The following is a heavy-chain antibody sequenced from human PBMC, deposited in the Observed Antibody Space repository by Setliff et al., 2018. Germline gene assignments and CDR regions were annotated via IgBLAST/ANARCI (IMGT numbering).Heavy chain of an antibody. Sequence: KVSCQASGYTFTPYAISWMRQAPGQGLEWMGWINTNTGNPSYDQGFTGRFVFSLDTSVSTAYLQISSLKAEDTALDYCAGASRFGTIKYRGDYYMDVWG. CDR2: INTNTGNP. J-gene: IGHJ6*03. V-gene: IGHV7-4-1*02. CDR1: GYTFTPYA. CDR3: AGASRFGTIKYRGDYYMDV. D-gene: IGHD3-10*01.